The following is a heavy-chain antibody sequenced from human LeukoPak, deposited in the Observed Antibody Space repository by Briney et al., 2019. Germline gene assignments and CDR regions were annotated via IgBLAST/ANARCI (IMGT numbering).Heavy chain of an antibody. D-gene: IGHD1-14*01. J-gene: IGHJ4*02. CDR3: ASLIGYNNAY. Sequence: GESLRLSCAASGFTFSSYAMSWVRQAPGKGLEWVSSIWGSGGSTYYADSVKGRFTISRDDSKNTLYLQVNSLRAEDTAVYYCASLIGYNNAYWGQGTLVSVSS. V-gene: IGHV3-23*01. CDR1: GFTFSSYA. CDR2: IWGSGGST.